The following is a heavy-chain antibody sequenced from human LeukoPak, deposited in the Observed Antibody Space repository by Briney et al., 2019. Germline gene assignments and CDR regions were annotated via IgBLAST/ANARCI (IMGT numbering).Heavy chain of an antibody. V-gene: IGHV3-33*01. CDR1: GFIFSSYG. CDR2: IWYDGSNK. CDR3: ARDGVGVTMVRGVIKNAFDI. D-gene: IGHD3-10*01. Sequence: PGTSLRLSCAASGFIFSSYGIHWVRQAPGKGLEWVAVIWYDGSNKYYADSVKGRFTISRDNSKNTLYLQMNSLRAEDTAVYYCARDGVGVTMVRGVIKNAFDIWGQGTMVTVSS. J-gene: IGHJ3*02.